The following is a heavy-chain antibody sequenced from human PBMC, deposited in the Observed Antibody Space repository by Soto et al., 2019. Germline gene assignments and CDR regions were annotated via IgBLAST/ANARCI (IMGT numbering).Heavy chain of an antibody. J-gene: IGHJ6*02. CDR2: IIPIFGTA. Sequence: QVQLVQSGAEVKKPGSSVKVSCKASGCTFSSYAISWVRQAPGQGLEWMGGIIPIFGTANYAQKFQGRVTITADKSTSTAYMELSSMRSEDTAVYYCARDLRFVGTNYYYYYGMDVWGQGTTVTVSS. V-gene: IGHV1-69*06. CDR3: ARDLRFVGTNYYYYYGMDV. D-gene: IGHD3-10*01. CDR1: GCTFSSYA.